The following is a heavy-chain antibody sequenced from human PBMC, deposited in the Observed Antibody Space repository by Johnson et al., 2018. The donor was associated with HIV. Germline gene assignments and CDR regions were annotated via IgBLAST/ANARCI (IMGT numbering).Heavy chain of an antibody. CDR1: GFTFSSYD. J-gene: IGHJ3*02. Sequence: QVQLVESGGGVVQPGRSLRLSCAASGFTFSSYDMHWVRQAPGKGLEWVAFIRYDGTNKHFADSVKGRFTISRDNSKNTLYLQMNSLRAEDTAVYYCAKTRTTVTTIDAFDIWGQGTMVTVSS. D-gene: IGHD4-17*01. CDR3: AKTRTTVTTIDAFDI. CDR2: IRYDGTNK. V-gene: IGHV3-30*02.